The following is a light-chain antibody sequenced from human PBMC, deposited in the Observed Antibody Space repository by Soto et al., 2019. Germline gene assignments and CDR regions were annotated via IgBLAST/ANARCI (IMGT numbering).Light chain of an antibody. CDR2: AAS. CDR3: QLSYFTPRT. Sequence: DIQMTQSPSSLSASVGDRVTITCRASQSISSYLNWYQHKPWTAPKLLIYAASSLQSVVPSSFSGSGSGTDFTLTIRSLQPYDLATSACQLSYFTPRTVGHGTKLQIK. CDR1: QSISSY. V-gene: IGKV1-39*01. J-gene: IGKJ2*02.